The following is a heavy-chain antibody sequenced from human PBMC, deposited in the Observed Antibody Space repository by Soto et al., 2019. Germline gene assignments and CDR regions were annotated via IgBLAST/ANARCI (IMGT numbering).Heavy chain of an antibody. D-gene: IGHD3-16*01. J-gene: IGHJ5*02. Sequence: PGAYLRISCQACRNHFASYRIAWVRQMPGTRPEYLGIIYPGNSEARYSPSFQGQVTCSADKSSSTAYLHWSSLKASDTAMDYCAIHGFYEDYASNYFHPSCQRNPVTVS. CDR3: AIHGFYEDYASNYFHP. CDR1: RNHFASYR. CDR2: IYPGNSEA. V-gene: IGHV5-51*01.